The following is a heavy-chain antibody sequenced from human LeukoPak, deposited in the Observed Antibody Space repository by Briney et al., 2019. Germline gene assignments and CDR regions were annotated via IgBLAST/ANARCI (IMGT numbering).Heavy chain of an antibody. CDR1: GGSISSGDYY. Sequence: SQTLSLTCTVSGGSISSGDYYWSWIRQPPGKGLEWIGYIYYSGSTYYNPSLKSRVTISVDTSKNQFSLKLSSVTAADTAVYYCARDDYAVTTYTGAFGIWGQGTMVTVSS. CDR2: IYYSGST. V-gene: IGHV4-30-4*01. J-gene: IGHJ3*02. D-gene: IGHD4-17*01. CDR3: ARDDYAVTTYTGAFGI.